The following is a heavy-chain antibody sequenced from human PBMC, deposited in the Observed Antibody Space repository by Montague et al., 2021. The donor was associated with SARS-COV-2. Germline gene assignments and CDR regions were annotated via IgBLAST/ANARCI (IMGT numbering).Heavy chain of an antibody. V-gene: IGHV4-4*07. CDR2: VYHTPST. CDR1: CHSLLCYY. CDR3: ARDLIVYDYVWGSYRPYGMDG. D-gene: IGHD3-16*02. J-gene: IGHJ6*04. Sequence: SETLSLTCTVSCHSLLCYYLRWVVVPPGRRLEWIAPVYHTPSTNYNPSLKSQVTMSVDTSKNQFSLKLSSVTAADTAVYYCARDLIVYDYVWGSYRPYGMDGWGKG.